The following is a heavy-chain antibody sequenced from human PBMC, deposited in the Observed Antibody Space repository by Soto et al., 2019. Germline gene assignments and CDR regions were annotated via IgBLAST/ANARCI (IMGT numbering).Heavy chain of an antibody. CDR3: ARETHYYDSSGYYQTTYAFDI. CDR2: IYYSGST. V-gene: IGHV4-59*12. D-gene: IGHD3-22*01. CDR1: GGSISSYY. J-gene: IGHJ3*02. Sequence: SETLSLTCTVSGGSISSYYWSWIRQPPGKGLEWIGYIYYSGSTNYNPSLKSRVTISVDTSKNQFSLRLNSVTAADTAVYYCARETHYYDSSGYYQTTYAFDIWGQGTMVTVS.